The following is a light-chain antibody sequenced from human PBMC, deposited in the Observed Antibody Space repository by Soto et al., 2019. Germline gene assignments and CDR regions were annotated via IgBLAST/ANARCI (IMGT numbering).Light chain of an antibody. Sequence: EIVLTQSPGTLSLSPGERATLSCRASQSVSSSYLAWYQQKPGQAPRLLIYGASSMATGIPDRFSGSWSRTYFTLTISRLEPEDVAVYYCQQYGSSPSFGQGTKVEIK. V-gene: IGKV3-20*01. CDR1: QSVSSSY. CDR3: QQYGSSPS. CDR2: GAS. J-gene: IGKJ1*01.